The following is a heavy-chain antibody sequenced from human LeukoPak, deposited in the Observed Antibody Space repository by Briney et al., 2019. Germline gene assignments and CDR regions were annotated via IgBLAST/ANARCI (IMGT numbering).Heavy chain of an antibody. CDR3: ARGPLVVGGVIIRHYYYYMDV. CDR2: IIPIFGTA. CDR1: GGTFSSYA. Sequence: ASVKVSCKASGGTFSSYAISWVRQAPGQGLEWMGGIIPIFGTANYAQKFQGRVTITADESTSTAYMELSSLRSEDTAVYYCARGPLVVGGVIIRHYYYYMDVWGKGTTVTVSS. J-gene: IGHJ6*03. V-gene: IGHV1-69*01. D-gene: IGHD3-3*01.